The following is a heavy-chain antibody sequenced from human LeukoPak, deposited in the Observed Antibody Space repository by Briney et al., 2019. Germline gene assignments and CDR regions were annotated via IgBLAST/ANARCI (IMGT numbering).Heavy chain of an antibody. CDR1: GFTFSTYW. CDR2: IWYDGSNK. Sequence: PGGSLRLSCAASGFTFSTYWMTWARQAPGKGLEWVAVIWYDGSNKYYADSVKGRFTISRDNSKNTLYLQMNSLRAEDTAVYYCAREVAAGLDYYYGMDVWGKGTTVTVSS. V-gene: IGHV3-33*08. J-gene: IGHJ6*04. CDR3: AREVAAGLDYYYGMDV. D-gene: IGHD6-13*01.